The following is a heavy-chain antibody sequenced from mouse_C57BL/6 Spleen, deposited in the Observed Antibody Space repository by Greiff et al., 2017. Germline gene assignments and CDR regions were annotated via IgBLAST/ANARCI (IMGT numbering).Heavy chain of an antibody. V-gene: IGHV1-18*01. J-gene: IGHJ2*01. CDR3: ARKGIYYGTDFDY. CDR1: GYTFTDYN. Sequence: VQLKESGPELVKPGASVKIPCKASGYTFTDYNMDWVKQSHGKSLEWIGDINPNNGGTIYNQKFKGKATLTVDKSSSTAYMELRSLTSEDTAVYYCARKGIYYGTDFDYWGQGTTLTVSS. D-gene: IGHD2-1*01. CDR2: INPNNGGT.